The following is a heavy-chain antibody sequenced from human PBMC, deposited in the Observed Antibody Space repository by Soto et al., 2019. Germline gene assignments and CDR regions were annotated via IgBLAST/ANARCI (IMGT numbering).Heavy chain of an antibody. Sequence: PGGSLRLSCAASGFTFSSYGMNGVRQAPGKGLEWISGITSNGGSAYYADSVKGRFTISRDNSRNTVYLQANSLRAEDTALYYCAKPRYCSTTSCQGFAYWGQGTLVTVSS. CDR1: GFTFSSYG. CDR3: AKPRYCSTTSCQGFAY. J-gene: IGHJ4*02. CDR2: ITSNGGSA. V-gene: IGHV3-23*01. D-gene: IGHD2-2*01.